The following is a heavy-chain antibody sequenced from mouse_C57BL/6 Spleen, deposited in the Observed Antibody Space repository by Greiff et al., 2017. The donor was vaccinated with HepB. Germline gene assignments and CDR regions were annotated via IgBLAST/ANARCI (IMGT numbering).Heavy chain of an antibody. J-gene: IGHJ4*01. V-gene: IGHV1-50*01. CDR2: IDPSDSYT. D-gene: IGHD1-1*01. CDR1: GYTFTSYW. CDR3: ARWAITTEDYAMDY. Sequence: QVQLQHPGAELVKPGASVKLSCKASGYTFTSYWMQWVKQRPGQGLEWIGEIDPSDSYTNYNQKFKGKATLTVDTSSSTAYMQLSSLTSEDSAVYYCARWAITTEDYAMDYWGQGTSVTVSS.